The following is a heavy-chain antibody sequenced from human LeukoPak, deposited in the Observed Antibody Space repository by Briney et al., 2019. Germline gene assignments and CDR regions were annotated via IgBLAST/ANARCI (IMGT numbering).Heavy chain of an antibody. CDR1: GFPFSVYE. J-gene: IGHJ4*02. Sequence: HPGGSLRLSCVVSGFPFSVYEMNWVRQAPGKGLEWASNIASSGTIKYYADSVKGRFSISRDNAKSSLYLQMNSLRVEDTAVYYCALLAVASDFDYWGQGALVTVSS. D-gene: IGHD6-19*01. V-gene: IGHV3-48*03. CDR3: ALLAVASDFDY. CDR2: IASSGTIK.